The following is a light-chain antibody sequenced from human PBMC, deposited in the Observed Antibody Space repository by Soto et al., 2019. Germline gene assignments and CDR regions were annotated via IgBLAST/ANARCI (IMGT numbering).Light chain of an antibody. CDR3: CSYAGSYTSNVV. CDR1: SSDVGGYNY. CDR2: DVS. Sequence: QSALTQPRSVSGSPGQSVTISCTGTSSDVGGYNYDSWYQQHPGKAPKLMIYDVSKRPSGVPDRFSGSKSGNTASLTISGLQAEDEADYYCCSYAGSYTSNVVFGGGTKLTVL. V-gene: IGLV2-11*01. J-gene: IGLJ2*01.